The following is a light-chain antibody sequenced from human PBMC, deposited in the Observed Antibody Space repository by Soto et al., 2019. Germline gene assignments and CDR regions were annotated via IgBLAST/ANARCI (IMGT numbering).Light chain of an antibody. V-gene: IGKV3-15*01. CDR2: GAS. CDR3: QKYHTWPIT. CDR1: QSVSRR. J-gene: IGKJ4*01. Sequence: DILMTQSPATLSVAPGERVTFSCRASQSVSRRLAWYQHKTGQAPRLLISGASTGATGIPDRFSGSGSGTEFTLTISSLQSEECAIYYCQKYHTWPITCGGGTQVDIK.